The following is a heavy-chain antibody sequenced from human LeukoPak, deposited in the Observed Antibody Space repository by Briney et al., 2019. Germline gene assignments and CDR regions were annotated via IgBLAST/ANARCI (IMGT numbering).Heavy chain of an antibody. CDR1: GYTFTSYD. Sequence: AASVKVSCKASGYTFTSYDINWVRQATGQGLEWMGWMNPNSGNTGYAQKFQGRVTMTRNTSISTAYMELSSLRSEDTAVYYCARFYSWFGGDALDIWGQGTMVTVSS. J-gene: IGHJ3*02. V-gene: IGHV1-8*01. CDR2: MNPNSGNT. D-gene: IGHD3-10*01. CDR3: ARFYSWFGGDALDI.